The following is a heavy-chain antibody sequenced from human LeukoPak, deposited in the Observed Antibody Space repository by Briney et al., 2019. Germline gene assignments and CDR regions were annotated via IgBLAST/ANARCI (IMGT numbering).Heavy chain of an antibody. J-gene: IGHJ4*02. CDR1: GFTFSSYW. V-gene: IGHV3-7*01. CDR2: IKQDGSEK. D-gene: IGHD1-1*01. Sequence: GGSLRLSCAASGFTFSSYWMSWVRQAPGKGLEWVTNIKQDGSEKYYVDSEKGRFTISRDNAKNSLYLQMNSLRAEDTAVYYCARDMRRALAGTTGKADYWGQGTLVTVSS. CDR3: ARDMRRALAGTTGKADY.